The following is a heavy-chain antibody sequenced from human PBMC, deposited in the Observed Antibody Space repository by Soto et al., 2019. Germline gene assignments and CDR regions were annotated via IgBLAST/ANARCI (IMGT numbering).Heavy chain of an antibody. J-gene: IGHJ4*02. V-gene: IGHV2-5*01. CDR2: LYGNGDK. Sequence: QITLKESGPPLVNPTQTLTLSCTFSGFSLTTSGEGVGWIRQSPGKALEWLALLYGNGDKRYRPSLTSRLTISKDTSRSQVVLTMTTLDPVDTATYYCALLLPSYFYGSWNIFYFEYWGQGTLVIVSS. D-gene: IGHD3-10*01. CDR1: GFSLTTSGEG. CDR3: ALLLPSYFYGSWNIFYFEY.